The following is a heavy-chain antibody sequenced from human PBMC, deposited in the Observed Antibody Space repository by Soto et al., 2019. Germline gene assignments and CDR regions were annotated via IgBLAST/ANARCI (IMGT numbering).Heavy chain of an antibody. J-gene: IGHJ6*02. Sequence: SETLSLTCNVSGGSISDFYWSWIRQSPGKRLEWIGYLYYTGSTNYNPALKSRVTISRDTSKRQFSRKVRAVSAADTAGNYGERGGGYDFRSSQAPPIDVWGQGTTVTVSS. V-gene: IGHV4-59*01. CDR1: GGSISDFY. CDR2: LYYTGST. D-gene: IGHD3-3*01. CDR3: ERGGGYDFRSSQAPPIDV.